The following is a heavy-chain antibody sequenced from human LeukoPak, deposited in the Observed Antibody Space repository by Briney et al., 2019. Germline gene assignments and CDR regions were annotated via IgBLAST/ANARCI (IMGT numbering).Heavy chain of an antibody. J-gene: IGHJ5*02. CDR3: AREFVDIPSHPGGWFDP. V-gene: IGHV1-69*13. CDR1: GYTFTGYY. CDR2: IIPIFGTA. D-gene: IGHD2-15*01. Sequence: ASVKVSCKASGYTFTGYYMHWVRQAPGQGLEWMGGIIPIFGTANYAQKFQGRVTITADESTSTAYMELSSLRSDDTAVYYCAREFVDIPSHPGGWFDPWGQGTLVTVSS.